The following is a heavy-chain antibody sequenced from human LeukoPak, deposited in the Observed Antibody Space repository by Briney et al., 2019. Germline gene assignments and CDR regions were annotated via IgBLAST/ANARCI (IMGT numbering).Heavy chain of an antibody. CDR3: ARGIYSNYVPAYYYYMDV. J-gene: IGHJ6*03. Sequence: GASVKVSCKASGYTFTSYGISWVRQAPGQGLEWMGWISAYNGNTNYAQKLQGRVTMTTDTSTSTAYMELRSLRSDDTAVYYCARGIYSNYVPAYYYYMDVWGKGTTVTVSS. CDR2: ISAYNGNT. CDR1: GYTFTSYG. D-gene: IGHD4-11*01. V-gene: IGHV1-18*01.